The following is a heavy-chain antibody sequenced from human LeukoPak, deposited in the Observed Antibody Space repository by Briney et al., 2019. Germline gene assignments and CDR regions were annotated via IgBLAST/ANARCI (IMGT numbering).Heavy chain of an antibody. D-gene: IGHD2-15*01. J-gene: IGHJ6*02. CDR1: GFTFSSYW. Sequence: PGGSLRLSCAASGFTFSSYWMSWVRQAPGKGLEWVANIKQDGSEKYYVDSVKGRFTISRDNAKNSLYLQMNSLRAEDTAVYYCAREGRIPGYYYGMDVWGQGTTVTVSS. CDR3: AREGRIPGYYYGMDV. V-gene: IGHV3-7*01. CDR2: IKQDGSEK.